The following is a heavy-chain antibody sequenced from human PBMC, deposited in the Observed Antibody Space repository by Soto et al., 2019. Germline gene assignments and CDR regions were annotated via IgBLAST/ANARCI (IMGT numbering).Heavy chain of an antibody. CDR3: ASRGVVTEYYFDY. J-gene: IGHJ4*02. D-gene: IGHD2-21*02. CDR2: IIPIFGTA. Sequence: SVKVSCKASGVAFSSYAISWVRQAPGQGLEWMGGIIPIFGTANYAQKFQGRVTITADESTSTAYMELSSLRSEDTAVYYCASRGVVTEYYFDYWGQGTLVTVSS. CDR1: GVAFSSYA. V-gene: IGHV1-69*13.